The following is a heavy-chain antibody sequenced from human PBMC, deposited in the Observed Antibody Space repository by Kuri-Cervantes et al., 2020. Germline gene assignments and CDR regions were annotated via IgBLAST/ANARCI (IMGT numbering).Heavy chain of an antibody. Sequence: GGSLRLSYAASGFTFSSYGMHWVRQAPGKGLEWVAVIWYDGSNKYYADSVKGRFTISRDNAKNSLYLQMNSLRDEDTAVYYCARDRRGYDSEYFQHWGQGTLVTVSS. CDR3: ARDRRGYDSEYFQH. D-gene: IGHD5-12*01. J-gene: IGHJ1*01. CDR1: GFTFSSYG. V-gene: IGHV3-33*01. CDR2: IWYDGSNK.